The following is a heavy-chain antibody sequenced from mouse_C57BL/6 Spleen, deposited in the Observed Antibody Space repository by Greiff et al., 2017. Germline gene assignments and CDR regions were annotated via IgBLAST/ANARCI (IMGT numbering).Heavy chain of an antibody. CDR3: ARGGIYAMDY. V-gene: IGHV1-22*01. CDR1: GYTFTDYN. J-gene: IGHJ4*01. CDR2: INPNNGGT. D-gene: IGHD1-1*02. Sequence: DVKLQQSGPELVKPGASVTMSCKASGYTFTDYNMHWVKQSHGKSLEWIGYINPNNGGTSYNQKFKGKATLTVNKSSSTAYMELRSLTSEDSAVYYCARGGIYAMDYWGQGTSVTVSS.